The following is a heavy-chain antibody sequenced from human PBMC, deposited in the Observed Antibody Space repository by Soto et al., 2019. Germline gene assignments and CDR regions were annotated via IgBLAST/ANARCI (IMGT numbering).Heavy chain of an antibody. V-gene: IGHV1-46*01. D-gene: IGHD5-18*01. J-gene: IGHJ6*02. CDR2: INPSGGST. Sequence: QVQLVQSGAEVKKPGASVKVSCKASGYTFTSYYMYWVRQAPGQGLEWMGIINPSGGSTSYAQKFQGRVTMTRDTSTSTVYMELSSLRSEDTAVYYCARVTHTDTAMPGVYYGMDVWGQGTTVTVSS. CDR1: GYTFTSYY. CDR3: ARVTHTDTAMPGVYYGMDV.